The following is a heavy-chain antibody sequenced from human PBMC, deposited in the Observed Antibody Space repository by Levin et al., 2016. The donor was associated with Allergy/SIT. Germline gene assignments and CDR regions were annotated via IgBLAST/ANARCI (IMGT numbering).Heavy chain of an antibody. V-gene: IGHV4-61*02. Sequence: WIRQPPGKGLEWIGRIYTSGSTNYNPSLKSRVTISVDTSKNQFSLKLSSVTAADTAVYYCARGGRLSTGVVRGVISWFDPWGQGTLVTVSS. CDR2: IYTSGST. J-gene: IGHJ5*02. CDR3: ARGGRLSTGVVRGVISWFDP. D-gene: IGHD3-10*01.